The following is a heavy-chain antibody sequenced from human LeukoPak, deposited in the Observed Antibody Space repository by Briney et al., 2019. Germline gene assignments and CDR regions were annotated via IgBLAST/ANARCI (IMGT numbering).Heavy chain of an antibody. Sequence: GGSLRLSCAASGFSFSSYEINWVRQAPGKGLEWVSYISSSGRTMYYADSVKGRFTVSRDNAKNSLYLQMNSLRTEDTAIYYCARDNYSGSRYFDHWGQGTLVTVSS. CDR3: ARDNYSGSRYFDH. CDR2: ISSSGRTM. V-gene: IGHV3-48*03. D-gene: IGHD1-26*01. CDR1: GFSFSSYE. J-gene: IGHJ4*02.